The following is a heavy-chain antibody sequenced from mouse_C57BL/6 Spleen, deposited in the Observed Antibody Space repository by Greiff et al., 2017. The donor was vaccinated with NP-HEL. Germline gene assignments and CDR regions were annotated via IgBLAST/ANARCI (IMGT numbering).Heavy chain of an antibody. V-gene: IGHV14-1*01. Sequence: VQLQQSGAELVRPGASVKLSCTASGFNIKDYYMHWVKQRPEQGLEWIGRIDPEDGDTEYAPKFQGKATMTADTSSNTAYLQLSSLTSEDTAVYYCTTIPYYGSSSFAYWGQGTLVTVSA. J-gene: IGHJ3*01. CDR1: GFNIKDYY. D-gene: IGHD1-1*01. CDR2: IDPEDGDT. CDR3: TTIPYYGSSSFAY.